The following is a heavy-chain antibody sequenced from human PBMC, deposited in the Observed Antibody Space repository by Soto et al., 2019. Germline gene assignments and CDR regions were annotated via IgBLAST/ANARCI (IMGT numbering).Heavy chain of an antibody. Sequence: EVQLVESGGGLVQPGGSLRLSCAASGFTFSSYEMNWVRQAPGKGLEWVSYISSSGSTIYYADSVKGRFTISRDNAKNSLYLQMNSLRAEDTAVYYCASIVPAAMIHYYGMDVWGQGTTVTVSS. CDR1: GFTFSSYE. CDR3: ASIVPAAMIHYYGMDV. CDR2: ISSSGSTI. J-gene: IGHJ6*02. D-gene: IGHD2-2*01. V-gene: IGHV3-48*03.